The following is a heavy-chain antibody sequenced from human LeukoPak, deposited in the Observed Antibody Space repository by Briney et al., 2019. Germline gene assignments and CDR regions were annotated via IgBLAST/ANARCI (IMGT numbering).Heavy chain of an antibody. Sequence: ASVKVSYKTSGFTFTSYFMHWVRQAPGQGLEWMGIINLSGASTSYAQRFQGRVTMTRDMSTSTVYMELSSLRSEDTAVYYCARDRITVTGVLTFRGRGVDLWGQGTLVSVSS. CDR3: ARDRITVTGVLTFRGRGVDL. CDR2: INLSGAST. V-gene: IGHV1-46*01. D-gene: IGHD3-16*01. CDR1: GFTFTSYF. J-gene: IGHJ5*02.